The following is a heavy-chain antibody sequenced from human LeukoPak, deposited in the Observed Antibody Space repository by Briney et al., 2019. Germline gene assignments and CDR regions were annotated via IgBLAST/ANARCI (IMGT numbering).Heavy chain of an antibody. CDR2: ISSSGSTI. CDR1: GFTFSNYE. V-gene: IGHV3-48*03. J-gene: IGHJ3*02. Sequence: GGSLRLSCAASGFTFSNYEMNWVRQAPGKGPEWVSYISSSGSTISYSDSVKGRFTISRDNAKKSLYLQMNSLRAEDTAVYYCARDWSPAFDIWGQGTMVTVSS. D-gene: IGHD3-3*01. CDR3: ARDWSPAFDI.